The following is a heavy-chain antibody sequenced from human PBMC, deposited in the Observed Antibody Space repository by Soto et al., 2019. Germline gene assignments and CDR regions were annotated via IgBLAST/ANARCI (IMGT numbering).Heavy chain of an antibody. J-gene: IGHJ4*02. CDR3: ARDLAVAGKVAY. CDR1: GGTFSSYA. CDR2: IIPIFGTA. D-gene: IGHD6-13*01. V-gene: IGHV1-69*13. Sequence: GASVKGSCNASGGTFSSYAISWVRPAPGQGREWMGGIIPIFGTANYAQKFQGRVTITADESTSTAYMELSSLRSEDTAVYYCARDLAVAGKVAYWGQGTLVTVS.